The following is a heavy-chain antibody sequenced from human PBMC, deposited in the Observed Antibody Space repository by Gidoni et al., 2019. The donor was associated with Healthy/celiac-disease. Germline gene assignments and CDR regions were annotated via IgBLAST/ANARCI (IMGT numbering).Heavy chain of an antibody. V-gene: IGHV3-64D*08. D-gene: IGHD3-22*01. CDR2: ISSNGGRT. CDR3: VKAYDGHYYDSSGYSGAFDI. Sequence: EVQLVESGGGLVQPGGSLSLSCSASGFTFSRYAMPWVRQAPGKGLEYVSAISSNGGRTYYADSVKGRFTISRDNSKNTLYLQMSSLRAEDTAVYYCVKAYDGHYYDSSGYSGAFDIWGQGTMVTVSS. J-gene: IGHJ3*02. CDR1: GFTFSRYA.